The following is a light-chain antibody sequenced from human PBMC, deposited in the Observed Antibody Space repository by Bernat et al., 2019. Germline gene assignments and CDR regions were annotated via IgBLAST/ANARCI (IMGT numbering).Light chain of an antibody. CDR1: SSDIGNYY. J-gene: IGLJ1*01. V-gene: IGLV2-14*03. CDR3: SSYTSSSTLV. CDR2: DVS. Sequence: QSALTQPASVSGSPGQSITISCTGTSSDIGNYYVSWYQQHPGKAPKLMIYDVSNRPSGVSNRFSGSKSGNTASLTISELQAEDEADYYCSSYTSSSTLVFGTGTKVTVL.